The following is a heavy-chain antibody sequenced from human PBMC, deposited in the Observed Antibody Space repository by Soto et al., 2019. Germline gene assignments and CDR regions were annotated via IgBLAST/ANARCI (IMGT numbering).Heavy chain of an antibody. D-gene: IGHD1-1*01. J-gene: IGHJ6*02. CDR2: ISSSSSYT. CDR3: ARDLSPSTLPGTTVEHYYYYYGMDV. V-gene: IGHV3-11*05. Sequence: QVQLVESGGGLVKPGGSLRLSCAASGFTFSDYYMSWIRQAPGKGLEWVSYISSSSSYTNYADSVKGRFTISRDNAKNSLYLQMNSLRAEDTAVYYCARDLSPSTLPGTTVEHYYYYYGMDVWGQGTTVTVSS. CDR1: GFTFSDYY.